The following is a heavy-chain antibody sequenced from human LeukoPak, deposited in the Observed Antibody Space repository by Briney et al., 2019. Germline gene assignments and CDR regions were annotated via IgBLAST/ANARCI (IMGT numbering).Heavy chain of an antibody. D-gene: IGHD5-12*01. CDR1: GFTFSSYA. CDR3: AKDLDIVATITGN. J-gene: IGHJ4*02. CDR2: VSGSGGST. Sequence: GGSRRLSCAASGFTFSSYAMSWVRQAPGKGLEWVSGVSGSGGSTYYADSVKGRFTISRDNSKNTLYLQMNSLRAEDTAVYYCAKDLDIVATITGNWGQGTLVTVSS. V-gene: IGHV3-23*01.